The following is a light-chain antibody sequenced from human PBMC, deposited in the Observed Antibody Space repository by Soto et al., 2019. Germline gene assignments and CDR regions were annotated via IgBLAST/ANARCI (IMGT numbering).Light chain of an antibody. CDR2: EVT. J-gene: IGLJ1*01. CDR3: SSFTRTRTRL. CDR1: SSDIGSYDY. V-gene: IGLV2-14*01. Sequence: QSALTQPGSVSGSPGQSITISCTGTSSDIGSYDYVSWYQQHPGKAPNLIIYEVTDRPSGVSNRFSGSKSGNTASLTISGLQAEDEADYYCSSFTRTRTRLFGSGTKVTVL.